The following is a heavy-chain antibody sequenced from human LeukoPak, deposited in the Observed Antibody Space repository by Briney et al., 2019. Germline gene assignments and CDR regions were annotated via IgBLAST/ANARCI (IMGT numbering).Heavy chain of an antibody. D-gene: IGHD5-24*01. Sequence: GGSLRLSCAASGFTVSSNYMSWVRQAPGKGLEWVSVIYSSGSTYYADSVKGRFTISRDNSKNTLYLQMNSLRAEDTAVYYCARRVEMASTGGAFDIWGQGTMVTVSS. V-gene: IGHV3-53*01. CDR2: IYSSGST. J-gene: IGHJ3*02. CDR3: ARRVEMASTGGAFDI. CDR1: GFTVSSNY.